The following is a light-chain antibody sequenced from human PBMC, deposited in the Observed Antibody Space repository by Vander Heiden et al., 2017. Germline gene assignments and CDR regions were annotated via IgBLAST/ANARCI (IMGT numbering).Light chain of an antibody. CDR3: MQREQAPLT. Sequence: IVMTQTPPSLSVTPGQTASISCKSSQTLLHSEGRTYLYRYQQQTGQAPQHLLYEASYSLIGVPQRLSGSGSGTEYTLKISGVEAEDVGVYSCMQREQAPLTFGRGTKVEIK. V-gene: IGKV2D-29*01. CDR1: QTLLHSEGRTY. CDR2: EAS. J-gene: IGKJ4*02.